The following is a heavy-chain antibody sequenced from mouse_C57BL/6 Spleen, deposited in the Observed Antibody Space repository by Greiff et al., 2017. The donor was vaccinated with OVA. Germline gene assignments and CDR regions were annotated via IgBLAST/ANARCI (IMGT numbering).Heavy chain of an antibody. J-gene: IGHJ2*01. CDR1: GYSFTGYY. CDR2: INPSTGGT. D-gene: IGHD1-1*01. Sequence: VQLQQSGPELVKPGASVKISCKASGYSFTGYYMNWVKQSPEKSLEWIGEINPSTGGTTYNQKFKAKATLTVDKSSSTAYMQLKSLTSEDSAVYYCARGSYGSRYWGQGTTLTVSS. V-gene: IGHV1-42*01. CDR3: ARGSYGSRY.